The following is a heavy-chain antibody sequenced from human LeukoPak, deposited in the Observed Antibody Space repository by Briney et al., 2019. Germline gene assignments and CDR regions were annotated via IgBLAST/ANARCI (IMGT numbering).Heavy chain of an antibody. J-gene: IGHJ3*02. V-gene: IGHV3-48*04. CDR3: ARDKDYAFDM. D-gene: IGHD3-16*01. CDR2: IYVGGSTT. Sequence: GGSLRLSCAASGFTFTSYTMNWVRQVPGKGLEWLSYIYVGGSTTWYADSVKGRFTISSDNAKNSLYLQMDSLRAEDTAVYYCARDKDYAFDMWGQGTVVTVSS. CDR1: GFTFTSYT.